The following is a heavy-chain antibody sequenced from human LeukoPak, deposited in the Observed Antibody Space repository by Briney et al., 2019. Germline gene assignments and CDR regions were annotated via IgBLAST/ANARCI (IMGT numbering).Heavy chain of an antibody. V-gene: IGHV4-4*02. CDR2: VHLSGTS. CDR1: GGSILTTNW. CDR3: ARESGAFSPFGF. J-gene: IGHJ4*02. Sequence: SGTLSLTCAVSGGSILTTNWWSWVRQPPGKGLEWIGEVHLSGTSNYNPSLKSRVSMSIDKSKNQLSLKLTSVTAADTAMYYCARESGAFSPFGFWGQGTLVTVSS. D-gene: IGHD1-26*01.